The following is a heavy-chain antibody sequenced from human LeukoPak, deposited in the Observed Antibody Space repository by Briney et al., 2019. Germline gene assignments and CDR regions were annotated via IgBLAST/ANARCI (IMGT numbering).Heavy chain of an antibody. J-gene: IGHJ4*02. D-gene: IGHD4-17*01. CDR2: ISGSGGST. CDR1: GYTFTSYG. CDR3: ATPPTVTRNY. Sequence: SCKASGYTFTSYGISWVRQAPGKGLEWVSSISGSGGSTYYADSVKGRFAISRDNSKNTLYLQMNSLRAEDTAVYYCATPPTVTRNYWGQGTLVTVSS. V-gene: IGHV3-23*01.